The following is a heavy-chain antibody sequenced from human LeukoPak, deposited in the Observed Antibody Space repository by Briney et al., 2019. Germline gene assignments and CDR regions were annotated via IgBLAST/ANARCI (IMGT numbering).Heavy chain of an antibody. J-gene: IGHJ5*02. CDR1: GGSISSSY. D-gene: IGHD3/OR15-3a*01. Sequence: PSETLSLTCTVSGGSISSSYWSWIRQPPGEGLEWIGYIYYSGSTNYNPSLKSRVTISVDTSKNQFSLKLTSVTAADTAVYYCARLSTSSSYDFGWFDPWGQGTLVTVSS. V-gene: IGHV4-59*01. CDR2: IYYSGST. CDR3: ARLSTSSSYDFGWFDP.